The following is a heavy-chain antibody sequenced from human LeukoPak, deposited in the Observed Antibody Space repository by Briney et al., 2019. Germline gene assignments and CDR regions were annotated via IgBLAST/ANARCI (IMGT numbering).Heavy chain of an antibody. CDR3: ARGLRPPYYDFWSGSYYFDY. CDR2: IYPGDSDT. J-gene: IGHJ4*02. CDR1: GYSLTSYW. D-gene: IGHD3-3*01. V-gene: IGHV5-51*01. Sequence: GESLKISCKGSGYSLTSYWIGWVRQMPGKGLEWMGIIYPGDSDTRYSPSFQGQVTISADKSISTAYLQWSSLKASDTAMYYCARGLRPPYYDFWSGSYYFDYWGQGTLVTVSS.